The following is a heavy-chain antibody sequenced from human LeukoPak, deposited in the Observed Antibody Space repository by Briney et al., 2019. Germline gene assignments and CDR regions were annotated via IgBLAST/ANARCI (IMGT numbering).Heavy chain of an antibody. V-gene: IGHV1-2*02. Sequence: GASVKVSCKASGYTFTGYYMHWVRQAPGQGLEWMGWINPNSGGTNYAQKFQGRVTMTRDTSISAAYMELSRLRSDDTAVYYCARALYYYDSSGYYPDYWGQGTLVTVSS. CDR3: ARALYYYDSSGYYPDY. CDR2: INPNSGGT. CDR1: GYTFTGYY. D-gene: IGHD3-22*01. J-gene: IGHJ4*02.